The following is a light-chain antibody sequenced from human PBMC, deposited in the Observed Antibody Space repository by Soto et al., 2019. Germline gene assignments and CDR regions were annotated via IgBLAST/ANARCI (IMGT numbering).Light chain of an antibody. J-gene: IGKJ5*01. Sequence: EIGMTQSPATLSVSPGERATLSCRASQSVSCNLAWYQQKPGQAPRLLIYGASTRATGIPARFSSSGSRTEFTLTISSLQAEDFAVYYCQKYNTWPPGSSFGQGTRLEIK. V-gene: IGKV3-15*01. CDR2: GAS. CDR3: QKYNTWPPGSS. CDR1: QSVSCN.